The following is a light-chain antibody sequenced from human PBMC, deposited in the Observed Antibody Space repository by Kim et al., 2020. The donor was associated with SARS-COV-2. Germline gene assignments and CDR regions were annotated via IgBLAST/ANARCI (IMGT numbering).Light chain of an antibody. CDR3: QRYDSFPLT. J-gene: IGKJ4*01. Sequence: DIQMTQSPSSLSAPVGDRVTITCQASQDIRKYLNWYQQKPGKAPKVLIYDASKLETGVPSRFSGSGSGTDFKFTISSLQPEDIGTYYCQRYDSFPLTFGGGTKVDIK. CDR2: DAS. CDR1: QDIRKY. V-gene: IGKV1-33*01.